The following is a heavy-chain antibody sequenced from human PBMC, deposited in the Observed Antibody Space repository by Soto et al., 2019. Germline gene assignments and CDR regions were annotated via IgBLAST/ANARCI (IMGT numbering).Heavy chain of an antibody. V-gene: IGHV4-30-4*01. CDR3: AREATIAARLDS. D-gene: IGHD6-6*01. CDR2: IYYSGST. CDR1: GFSISSGDYY. Sequence: SETLSLTCTVSGFSISSGDYYLSWLRQPPGKGLEWIGYIYYSGSTYYNPSLKSRVTISVDTSKNQFSLKLSSVTAADTAVYYCAREATIAARLDSWGQGTQVTVSS. J-gene: IGHJ4*02.